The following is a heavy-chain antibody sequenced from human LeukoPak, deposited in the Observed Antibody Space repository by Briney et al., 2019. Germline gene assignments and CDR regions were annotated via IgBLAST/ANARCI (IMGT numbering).Heavy chain of an antibody. V-gene: IGHV4-39*07. D-gene: IGHD2-15*01. CDR2: IYYSGST. Sequence: SETLSLTCTVSGGSISSSSYYWGWIRQPPGKGLEWIGSIYYSGSTYYNPSLKSRVTISVDTSKNQFSLKLSSVTAADTAVYYYAREHCSGGSCYSIYYYYYMDVWGKGTTVTVSS. J-gene: IGHJ6*03. CDR1: GGSISSSSYY. CDR3: AREHCSGGSCYSIYYYYYMDV.